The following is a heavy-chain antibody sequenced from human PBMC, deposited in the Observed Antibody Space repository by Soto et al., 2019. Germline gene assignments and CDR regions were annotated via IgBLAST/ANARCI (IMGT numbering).Heavy chain of an antibody. CDR1: GYDFTTYG. D-gene: IGHD1-1*01. J-gene: IGHJ4*02. Sequence: QVHLVQSGAEVKKPGASVKVSCKGSGYDFTTYGITWVRQAPGQGLEWMAWISAHNGNTDYAQKLQGRVTVTRDTPTSTGYVGRGSLRRDDTAMYYCERGRYGDHWGKGPLVPVPP. CDR2: ISAHNGNT. CDR3: ERGRYGDH. V-gene: IGHV1-18*01.